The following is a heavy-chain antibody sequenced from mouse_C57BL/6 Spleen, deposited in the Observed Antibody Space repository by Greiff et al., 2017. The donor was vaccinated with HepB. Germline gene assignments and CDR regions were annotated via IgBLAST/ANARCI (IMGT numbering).Heavy chain of an antibody. D-gene: IGHD1-1*01. CDR3: SRGVTTVVAPFAY. Sequence: QVQLQQPGAELVRPGSSVKLSCKASGYTFTSYWMHWVKQRPIQGLEWIGNIDPSDSETHYNQKFKDKATLTVDKSSSTAYMQLSSLTSEDSAVYYCSRGVTTVVAPFAYWGQGTLVTVSA. V-gene: IGHV1-52*01. J-gene: IGHJ3*01. CDR2: IDPSDSET. CDR1: GYTFTSYW.